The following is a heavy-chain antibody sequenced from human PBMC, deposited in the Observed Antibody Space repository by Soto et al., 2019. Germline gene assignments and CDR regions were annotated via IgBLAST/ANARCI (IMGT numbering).Heavy chain of an antibody. CDR2: IYHSGST. J-gene: IGHJ4*02. CDR3: ARGGQTKVTTFDY. V-gene: IGHV4-30-2*01. CDR1: GGTISIGGYS. D-gene: IGHD4-17*01. Sequence: TLSLTCAVSGGTISIGGYSWSWIRQPPGKGLEWIGYIYHSGSTYYNPSLKSRVTISVDRSKNQFSLKLSYVTAADTAGYYCARGGQTKVTTFDYWGQGTLFTVSS.